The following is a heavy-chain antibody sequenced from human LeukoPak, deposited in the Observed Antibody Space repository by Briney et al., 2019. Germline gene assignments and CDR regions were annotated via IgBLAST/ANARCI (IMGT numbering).Heavy chain of an antibody. CDR1: GFTFSSYA. CDR3: ARRRHYYDSSGYYWRLNYYYMDV. CDR2: ISYDGSNK. J-gene: IGHJ6*03. V-gene: IGHV3-30*04. Sequence: GRSLRLSCAASGFTFSSYAMHWVRQAPGKGLEWVAVISYDGSNKYYADSVKGRFTISRDNSKNTLYLQMNSLRAEDTALYYCARRRHYYDSSGYYWRLNYYYMDVWGKGTTVTVSS. D-gene: IGHD3-22*01.